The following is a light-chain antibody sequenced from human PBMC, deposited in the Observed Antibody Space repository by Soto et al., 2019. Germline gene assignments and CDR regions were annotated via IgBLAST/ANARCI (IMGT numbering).Light chain of an antibody. CDR3: FSYTANDNWV. CDR2: AVR. V-gene: IGLV2-11*01. CDR1: NSDVGRYNS. Sequence: QSALTQPHSVSGSPGQSVTISCTGTNSDVGRYNSVSWYQQLPGKAPQLIISAVRQRPSGVPDRFSGSKSGNTASLTISGLQTXDEADYFCFSYTANDNWVFGGGTQLTVL. J-gene: IGLJ3*02.